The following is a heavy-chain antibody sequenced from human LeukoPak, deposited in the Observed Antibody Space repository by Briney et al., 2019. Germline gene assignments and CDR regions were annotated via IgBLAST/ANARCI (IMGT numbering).Heavy chain of an antibody. D-gene: IGHD4-17*01. J-gene: IGHJ4*02. CDR2: ISYDGTNK. CDR1: GFTFSSYA. Sequence: GGSLRLSCAASGFTFSSYAMHWVRQAPGKGLEWVTIISYDGTNKYYADSVKGRFTISRDNSKNTLYLQMNSLRAEDTAVYYCAKTVTTWDYWGQGTLVTVSS. CDR3: AKTVTTWDY. V-gene: IGHV3-30*04.